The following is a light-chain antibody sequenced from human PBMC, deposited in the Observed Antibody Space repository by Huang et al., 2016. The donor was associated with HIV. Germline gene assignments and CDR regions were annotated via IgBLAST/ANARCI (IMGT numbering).Light chain of an antibody. CDR2: GAA. CDR1: QSVSYSSNNKHY. V-gene: IGKV4-1*01. CDR3: QQYYTTPYT. Sequence: DIVVTQSPDSLAVSLGVWASITCKTSQSVSYSSNNKHYVSWYQQKPGQTPRLIIYGAATRESGVPDRFSGSGSGIDFTLTISNLQAEDVAVYYCQQYYTTPYTFGQGTKLEI. J-gene: IGKJ2*01.